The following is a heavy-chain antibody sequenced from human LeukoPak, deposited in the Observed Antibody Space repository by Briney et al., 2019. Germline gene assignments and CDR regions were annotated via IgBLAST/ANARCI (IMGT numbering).Heavy chain of an antibody. CDR2: IYSSGST. CDR3: ASGSRGYYIDY. Sequence: PSETLSLTCTVSGGSISSYYWSWIRQPAGQGLEWIGRIYSSGSTNYNPSIKSRVTMSVDTSKNQFSLGLSSVTAADTAMYYCASGSRGYYIDYWGQGTLVTVSS. D-gene: IGHD3-22*01. J-gene: IGHJ4*02. CDR1: GGSISSYY. V-gene: IGHV4-4*07.